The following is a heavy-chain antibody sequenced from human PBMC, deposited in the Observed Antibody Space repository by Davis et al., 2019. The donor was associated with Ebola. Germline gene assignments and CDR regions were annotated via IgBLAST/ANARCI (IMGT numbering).Heavy chain of an antibody. CDR3: ARSGAPLNFDY. V-gene: IGHV3-7*01. J-gene: IGHJ4*02. Sequence: GGSLRLSCAASGFTFSSYWMSWVRQAPGKGLEWVANIKQDGSNKYYADSVKGRFTISRDNSKNTLYLQMNSLRAEDTAVYYCARSGAPLNFDYWGQGTLVTVSS. D-gene: IGHD3-10*01. CDR2: IKQDGSNK. CDR1: GFTFSSYW.